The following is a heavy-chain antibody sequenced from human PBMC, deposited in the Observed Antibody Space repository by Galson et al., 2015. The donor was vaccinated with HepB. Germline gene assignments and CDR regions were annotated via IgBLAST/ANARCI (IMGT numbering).Heavy chain of an antibody. D-gene: IGHD4-17*01. CDR2: ISGSGGST. V-gene: IGHV3-23*01. CDR3: AKDRGHMTTVTIGGRFFDY. Sequence: SLRLSCAASGFTFSSYAMSWVRQAPGKGLEWVSAISGSGGSTYYADSVKGRFTISRDNSKNTLYLQMNSLRAEDTAVYYCAKDRGHMTTVTIGGRFFDYWGQGTLVTVSS. J-gene: IGHJ4*02. CDR1: GFTFSSYA.